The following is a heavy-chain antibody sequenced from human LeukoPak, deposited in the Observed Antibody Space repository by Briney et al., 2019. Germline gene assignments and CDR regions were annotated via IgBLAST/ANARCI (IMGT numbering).Heavy chain of an antibody. V-gene: IGHV1-69*05. Sequence: SVKVSCKASGGTFSSYAISWVRQAPGQGLEWMGGIIPIFGTANYAQKFQGRVTITTDESTSTAYMELSSLRSEDTAVYYCARGYDFWSGYYTPYYYYYMDVWGKGTTVTVSS. CDR1: GGTFSSYA. CDR2: IIPIFGTA. D-gene: IGHD3-3*01. CDR3: ARGYDFWSGYYTPYYYYYMDV. J-gene: IGHJ6*03.